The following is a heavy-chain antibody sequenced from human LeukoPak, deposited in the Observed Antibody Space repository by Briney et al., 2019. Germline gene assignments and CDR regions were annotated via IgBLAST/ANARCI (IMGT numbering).Heavy chain of an antibody. Sequence: SVKVSCKASGGTFSSYAISWVRQAPGQGLEWMGGIIPIFGTANYAQKFQGRVTITTDESTSTAYMELSSLRPEDTAVYYCAKEPRWEQLHSFDIWGQGTTVTVSS. CDR2: IIPIFGTA. J-gene: IGHJ3*02. CDR3: AKEPRWEQLHSFDI. CDR1: GGTFSSYA. D-gene: IGHD1/OR15-1a*01. V-gene: IGHV1-69*05.